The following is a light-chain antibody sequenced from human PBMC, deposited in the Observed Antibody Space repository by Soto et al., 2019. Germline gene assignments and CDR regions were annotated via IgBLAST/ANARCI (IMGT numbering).Light chain of an antibody. CDR2: AAS. CDR1: QGISNY. J-gene: IGKJ1*01. V-gene: IGKV1-27*01. Sequence: DIQMTQSPSSLSTSVGDRVTITFRASQGISNYLAWYQQKPGKVLRLLIYAASTLQSGVPSRFSGSGSGTDFTLTISSLQPEDVATYYCQKDNSAPWTFGQGTKVEIK. CDR3: QKDNSAPWT.